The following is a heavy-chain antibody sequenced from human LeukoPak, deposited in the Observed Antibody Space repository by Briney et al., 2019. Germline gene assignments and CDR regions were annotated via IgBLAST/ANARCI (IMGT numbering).Heavy chain of an antibody. J-gene: IGHJ3*02. Sequence: SQTLSLTCTVSGGSISSGGYYWSWIRQPPGKGLEWIGYIYHSGSTYYNPSLKSRVTISVDRSKNQFSLKLSSVTAADTAVYYCAVFWSGLGLWNAFDIWGQGTMVTVSS. V-gene: IGHV4-30-2*01. D-gene: IGHD3-3*01. CDR3: AVFWSGLGLWNAFDI. CDR2: IYHSGST. CDR1: GGSISSGGYY.